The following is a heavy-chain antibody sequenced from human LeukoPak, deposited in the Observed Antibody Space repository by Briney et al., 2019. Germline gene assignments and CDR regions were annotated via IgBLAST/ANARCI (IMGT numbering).Heavy chain of an antibody. CDR3: ARLSRDRLGELSSFDY. Sequence: GASVKVSCKASGYTFTSYGISWVRQAPGQGLEWMGWISAYNGNTNYAQKLQGRVTMTTDTSTSTAYMELRSPRSDDTAVYYCARLSRDRLGELSSFDYWGQGTLVTVST. CDR1: GYTFTSYG. J-gene: IGHJ4*02. CDR2: ISAYNGNT. V-gene: IGHV1-18*01. D-gene: IGHD3-16*02.